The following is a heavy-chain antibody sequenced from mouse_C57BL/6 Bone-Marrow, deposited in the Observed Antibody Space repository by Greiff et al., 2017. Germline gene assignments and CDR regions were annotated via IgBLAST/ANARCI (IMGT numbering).Heavy chain of an antibody. CDR2: IYPRSGNT. D-gene: IGHD1-1*01. V-gene: IGHV1-81*01. CDR1: GYTFTSYG. Sequence: VQLQQSGAELARPGASVQLSCKASGYTFTSYGISWVKQRTGQGLEWIGEIYPRSGNTYYNEKFKGKATLTADKSSSTAYMELRSLTSEDSAVYFCARLLRVAMDYWGQGTSVTVSS. CDR3: ARLLRVAMDY. J-gene: IGHJ4*01.